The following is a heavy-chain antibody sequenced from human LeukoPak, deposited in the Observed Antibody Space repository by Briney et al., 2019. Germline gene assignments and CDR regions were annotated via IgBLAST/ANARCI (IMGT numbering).Heavy chain of an antibody. D-gene: IGHD3-3*01. CDR1: GYTCTSYA. Sequence: ASVKVSCKASGYTCTSYAMHWVRQAPGQRLEWMGWINAGNGNTKYSQKFQGRVTITRDTSASTAYMELSSLRSEDTAVYYCARSRFAQDYYYYGMDVWGQGTTVTVSS. J-gene: IGHJ6*02. V-gene: IGHV1-3*01. CDR2: INAGNGNT. CDR3: ARSRFAQDYYYYGMDV.